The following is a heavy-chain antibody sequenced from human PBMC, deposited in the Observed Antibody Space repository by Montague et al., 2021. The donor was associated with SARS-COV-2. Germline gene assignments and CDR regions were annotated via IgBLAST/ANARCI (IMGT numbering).Heavy chain of an antibody. J-gene: IGHJ5*02. CDR2: IYHRGTT. CDR3: AREGLHNWFDP. V-gene: IGHV4-59*01. CDR1: NGSINRYY. Sequence: SETLSLTCTVSNGSINRYYWSWVRQPPGKRLEWIGYIYHRGTTNYNPSLESRVTMSIDTSKNQFSLKLRSVTAADTAVYFCAREGLHNWFDPWGQGTLVTVSS.